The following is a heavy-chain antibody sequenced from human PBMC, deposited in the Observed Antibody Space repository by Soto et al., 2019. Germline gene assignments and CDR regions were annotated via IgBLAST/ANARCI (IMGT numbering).Heavy chain of an antibody. D-gene: IGHD3-22*01. J-gene: IGHJ4*02. CDR1: GFSLSTRGMR. Sequence: SGPTLVNPTQTLTITCTFAGFSLSTRGMRVSLIRQPPGKALEWLARIDWDDDKFYSTSLKTRLTISKDTSKNQVFLTMTNMDPVDTATYYCARMDNRGYYFDYWGQGTLVTVSS. V-gene: IGHV2-70*04. CDR2: IDWDDDK. CDR3: ARMDNRGYYFDY.